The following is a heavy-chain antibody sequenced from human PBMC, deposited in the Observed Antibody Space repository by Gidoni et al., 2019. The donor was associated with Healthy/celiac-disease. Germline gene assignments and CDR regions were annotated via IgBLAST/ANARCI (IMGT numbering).Heavy chain of an antibody. CDR2: INYGGST. CDR3: ARWMNTKIGGFDY. CDR1: GGSISSYY. D-gene: IGHD3-22*01. V-gene: IGHV4-59*01. J-gene: IGHJ4*02. Sequence: QVQLQESGAGLVKRSENLSLTCPVSGGSISSYYWSWIRQPPGKGLEWIGYINYGGSTNYNPSLKSRVTISVDTSNNQFSLKLSSVTAADTAVYYCARWMNTKIGGFDYWGQGTLVTVSS.